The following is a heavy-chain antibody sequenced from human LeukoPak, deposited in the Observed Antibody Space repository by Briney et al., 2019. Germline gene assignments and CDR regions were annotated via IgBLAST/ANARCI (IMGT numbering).Heavy chain of an antibody. J-gene: IGHJ4*02. V-gene: IGHV3-66*01. CDR3: ASNLGYCSGGSCPLDY. D-gene: IGHD2-15*01. Sequence: GGSLRLSCAASGFTVSSNYMSWVRQAPGKGLEWVSVIYSGGSTYYADSVKGRFTISRDNSKNTLYLQMNSLRAEDTAVYYCASNLGYCSGGSCPLDYWGQGTLVTVSS. CDR1: GFTVSSNY. CDR2: IYSGGST.